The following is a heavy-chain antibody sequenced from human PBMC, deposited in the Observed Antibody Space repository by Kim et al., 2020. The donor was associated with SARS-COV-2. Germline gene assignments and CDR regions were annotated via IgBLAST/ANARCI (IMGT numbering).Heavy chain of an antibody. D-gene: IGHD2-15*01. J-gene: IGHJ1*01. CDR3: ACRQGPTRRYY. CDR1: GYTFTGYP. V-gene: IGHV1-2*02. Sequence: ASVKVSCKASGYTFTGYPLHWVRQAPGQGLEWMGYINDNSGATKYAQKFQSRVTMTRDTSISTLYMELSGLRSDDTAFYYCACRQGPTRRYYWGPGTLVT. CDR2: INDNSGAT.